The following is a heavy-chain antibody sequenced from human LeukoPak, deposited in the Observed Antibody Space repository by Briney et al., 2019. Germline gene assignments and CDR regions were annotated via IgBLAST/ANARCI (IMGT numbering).Heavy chain of an antibody. CDR3: AKTGSSDYSYYFDY. J-gene: IGHJ4*02. CDR2: ISGSGGRT. Sequence: GGSLRLSCAASGFTFSSYAMSWVRQAPGKGLEWVSAISGSGGRTYYADSVKGRFTISRDNSKNTLYLQMNSLSAEDTAVYYCAKTGSSDYSYYFDYWGQGTLVTVSS. V-gene: IGHV3-23*01. CDR1: GFTFSSYA. D-gene: IGHD3-22*01.